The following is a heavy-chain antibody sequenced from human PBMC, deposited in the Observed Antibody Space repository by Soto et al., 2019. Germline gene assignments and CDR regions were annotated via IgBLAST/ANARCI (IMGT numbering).Heavy chain of an antibody. Sequence: GGPLSLPCEPPDFHLDSYSRDWVGKAQGKRLEWLSAISSSGYIFATDSVRCRFTSSRDNAKNSVYLQINSLRAEDTAVYFCARDCSGGSCYPGMDVWGQGTTVTVSS. CDR3: ARDCSGGSCYPGMDV. CDR2: ISSSGYI. J-gene: IGHJ6*02. D-gene: IGHD2-15*01. V-gene: IGHV3-21*01. CDR1: DFHLDSYS.